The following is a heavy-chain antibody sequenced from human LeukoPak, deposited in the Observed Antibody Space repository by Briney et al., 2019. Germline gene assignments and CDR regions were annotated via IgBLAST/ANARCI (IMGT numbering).Heavy chain of an antibody. Sequence: GGSLRLSCAASGLTFSSYGMTWVREAPGKGLEWVSSIGGGGGGTYYADSVKGRFTISRDNSKNTLYLQMNSLRAEDTALYYCAKDKGAYCTNGVCPYYFDYWGQGTLVTVSS. CDR2: IGGGGGGT. CDR3: AKDKGAYCTNGVCPYYFDY. J-gene: IGHJ4*02. CDR1: GLTFSSYG. V-gene: IGHV3-23*01. D-gene: IGHD2-8*01.